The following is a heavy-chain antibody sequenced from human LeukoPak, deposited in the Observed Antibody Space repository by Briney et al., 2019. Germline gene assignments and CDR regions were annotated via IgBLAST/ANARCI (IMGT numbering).Heavy chain of an antibody. Sequence: GGSLRLSCAASGFTFSSYWMSWVRQAPGKGLEWVANIKQDGSEKYYVDSVKGRFTISRDNAKNSLYLQMNSLRAADTAVYYCARDLPTTTVTTLDAFDIWGQGTMVTVSS. CDR1: GFTFSSYW. CDR2: IKQDGSEK. CDR3: ARDLPTTTVTTLDAFDI. D-gene: IGHD4-17*01. J-gene: IGHJ3*02. V-gene: IGHV3-7*03.